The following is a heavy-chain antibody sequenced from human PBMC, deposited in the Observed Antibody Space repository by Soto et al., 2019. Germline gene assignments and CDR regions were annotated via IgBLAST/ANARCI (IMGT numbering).Heavy chain of an antibody. D-gene: IGHD2-2*01. CDR2: INHSGST. J-gene: IGHJ5*02. CDR1: GGSFSGYY. V-gene: IGHV4-34*01. Sequence: ETLSLTCAVYGGSFSGYYWSWIRQPPGKGLEWIGEINHSGSTNYNPSLKSRVTISVDTSKNQFSLKLSSVTAADTAVYYCARRYQLLDNWFDPWGQGTLVTVSS. CDR3: ARRYQLLDNWFDP.